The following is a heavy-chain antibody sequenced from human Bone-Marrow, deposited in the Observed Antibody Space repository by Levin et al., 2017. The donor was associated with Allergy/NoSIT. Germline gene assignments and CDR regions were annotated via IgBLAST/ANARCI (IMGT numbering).Heavy chain of an antibody. CDR2: ISHSGNTT. CDR1: GFTFDDYY. V-gene: IGHV3-11*01. D-gene: IGHD2-21*02. J-gene: IGHJ4*02. CDR3: ARDGAFGGDYYLDY. Sequence: GESLKISCAASGFTFDDYYMFWVRQAPGKGLEWISHISHSGNTTYYAGSVKGRFTISRDNAKNSMFLQMNSLREDDTAVYYCARDGAFGGDYYLDYWGLGSLVTVSS.